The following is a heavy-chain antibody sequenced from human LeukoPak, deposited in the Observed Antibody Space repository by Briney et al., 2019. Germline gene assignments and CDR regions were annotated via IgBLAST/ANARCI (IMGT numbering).Heavy chain of an antibody. CDR1: GFTVSSNY. D-gene: IGHD3-10*01. V-gene: IGHV3-66*01. Sequence: GGSLRLSCAASGFTVSSNYMSWVRQAPGKGLEWVSLIYSGGSTYYADSVKGRFTISRDSSKNTLYLQMNSLRAEDTAVYYCAREDYYGSGRQRAGFDYWGQGTLVTVSS. J-gene: IGHJ4*02. CDR3: AREDYYGSGRQRAGFDY. CDR2: IYSGGST.